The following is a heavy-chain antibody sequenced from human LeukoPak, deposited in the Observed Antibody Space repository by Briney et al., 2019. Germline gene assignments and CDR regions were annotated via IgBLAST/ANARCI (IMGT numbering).Heavy chain of an antibody. D-gene: IGHD2-15*01. CDR1: GFTFTSSA. CDR3: AAGWVCSGGSCYYYFDY. Sequence: SVKVSCKASGFTFTSSAMQWVRQARGQRLEWIGWIVVGSGNTNYAQKFQEGVTITRDMSTSTAYMELSSLRSEDTAVYYCAAGWVCSGGSCYYYFDYWGQGTLVTVSS. J-gene: IGHJ4*02. V-gene: IGHV1-58*02. CDR2: IVVGSGNT.